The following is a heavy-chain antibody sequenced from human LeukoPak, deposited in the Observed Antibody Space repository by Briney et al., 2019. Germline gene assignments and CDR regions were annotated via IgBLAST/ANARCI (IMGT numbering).Heavy chain of an antibody. CDR1: GGTFSSYA. V-gene: IGHV1-69*06. CDR2: IIPIFGTA. Sequence: SVKVSCKASGGTFSSYAISWVRQAPGQGLEWMGGIIPIFGTANYAQKFQGSVTITADKSTSTAYMELSSLRSEDTAVYYCARTPIVVVPAEPYYFDYWGQGTLVTVSS. J-gene: IGHJ4*02. CDR3: ARTPIVVVPAEPYYFDY. D-gene: IGHD2-2*01.